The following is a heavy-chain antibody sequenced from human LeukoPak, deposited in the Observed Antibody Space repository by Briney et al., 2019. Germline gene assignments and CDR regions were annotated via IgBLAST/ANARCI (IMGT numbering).Heavy chain of an antibody. Sequence: PSETLSLTCAVYGESFSGYYWNWIRQPPGKGLEWIGEINHSGSTNYNPSLKSRVTISVDTSKNQFSLKLSSVTAADTAVYYCARARWNHYFDYWGQGTLVTVSS. D-gene: IGHD1-1*01. CDR1: GESFSGYY. CDR3: ARARWNHYFDY. V-gene: IGHV4-34*01. CDR2: INHSGST. J-gene: IGHJ4*02.